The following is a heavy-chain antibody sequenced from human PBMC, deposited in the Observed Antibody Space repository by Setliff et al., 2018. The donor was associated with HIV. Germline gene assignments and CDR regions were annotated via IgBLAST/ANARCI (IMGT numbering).Heavy chain of an antibody. V-gene: IGHV4-61*09. CDR3: ARDLGPSMVRGSIITLINGLFDY. J-gene: IGHJ4*01. CDR2: IYTTGST. Sequence: SETLSLTCTVSGGSIGSGSHYWSWIRQPAGKGLEWIGHIYTTGSTNYNPSLKSRVTISADTSNNQFSLRLTSMTAADTAVYYCARDLGPSMVRGSIITLINGLFDYWGQGTPVTVSS. CDR1: GGSIGSGSHY. D-gene: IGHD3-10*01.